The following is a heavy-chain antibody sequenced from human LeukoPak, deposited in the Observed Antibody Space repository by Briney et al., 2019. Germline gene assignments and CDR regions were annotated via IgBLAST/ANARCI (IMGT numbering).Heavy chain of an antibody. D-gene: IGHD4-11*01. CDR3: ARHDAVTTFAFDI. J-gene: IGHJ3*02. Sequence: SETLSLTCTVSGGSISSSSYYWGWIRQPPGKGLEWIGSIYYTRSTCYNPSLKSRVTISVDTSKNQFSLKLTSVTAADTAVYYCARHDAVTTFAFDIWGQGTMVTVSS. CDR1: GGSISSSSYY. V-gene: IGHV4-39*01. CDR2: IYYTRST.